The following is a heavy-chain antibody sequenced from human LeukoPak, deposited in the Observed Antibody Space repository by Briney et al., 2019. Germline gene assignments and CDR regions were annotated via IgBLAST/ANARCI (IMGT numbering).Heavy chain of an antibody. V-gene: IGHV3-30-3*01. CDR3: ARGLSAAGLIDY. CDR1: GFTFSSYA. Sequence: PGRSLRLSCAASGFTFSSYAMHWVRQAPGKGLEWVAVISYDGSNKYYADSVKGRFTISRDNSKNTLYLQMNSLRAEDTAVYYCARGLSAAGLIDYWGQGTLVTVSS. J-gene: IGHJ4*02. CDR2: ISYDGSNK. D-gene: IGHD6-13*01.